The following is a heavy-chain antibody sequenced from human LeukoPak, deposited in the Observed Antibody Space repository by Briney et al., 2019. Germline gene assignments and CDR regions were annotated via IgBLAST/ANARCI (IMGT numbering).Heavy chain of an antibody. CDR2: IYHSGST. J-gene: IGHJ4*02. CDR3: ARDLRGFWIWDY. Sequence: PSETLSLTCAVSGGSISSSNWWSWVRQPPGKGLEWIGEIYHSGSTYYNPSLKSRVTISVDTSKNQFSLKLSSVTAADTAVYYCARDLRGFWIWDYWGRGTLVTVSS. D-gene: IGHD3-3*01. V-gene: IGHV4-4*02. CDR1: GGSISSSNW.